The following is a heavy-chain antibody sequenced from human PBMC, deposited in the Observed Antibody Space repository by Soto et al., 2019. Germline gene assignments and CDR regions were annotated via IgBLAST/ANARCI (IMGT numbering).Heavy chain of an antibody. D-gene: IGHD3-16*01. Sequence: PSETLSLTCSVSGGSVNNNNYYWSWIRQPPGKGPEWFGYVYYSGSTNYNPSLKSRVTISLDTSKSQFSLKLTSVTVADTAVYYCASYRGAIYFDSWGPGILVTVSS. CDR1: GGSVNNNNYY. J-gene: IGHJ4*02. CDR2: VYYSGST. V-gene: IGHV4-61*01. CDR3: ASYRGAIYFDS.